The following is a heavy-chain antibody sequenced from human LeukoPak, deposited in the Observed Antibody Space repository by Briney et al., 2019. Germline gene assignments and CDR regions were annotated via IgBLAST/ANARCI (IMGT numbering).Heavy chain of an antibody. CDR2: IIPLLGIA. Sequence: GASVKVSCKACGGTFSSYAINWVRQAPGQRLEWMGRIIPLLGIANYAQKFQDRLTITADKSTSTAYMELNSLRSEDTAMYYCASEASRLDTWYGDYRGQGTLVTVSS. V-gene: IGHV1-69*04. CDR1: GGTFSSYA. CDR3: ASEASRLDTWYGDY. D-gene: IGHD6-13*01. J-gene: IGHJ4*02.